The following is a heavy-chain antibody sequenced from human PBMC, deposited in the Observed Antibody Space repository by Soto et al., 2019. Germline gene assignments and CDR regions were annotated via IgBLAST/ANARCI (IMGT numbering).Heavy chain of an antibody. J-gene: IGHJ5*02. CDR3: SRVIPGAEAWFHP. CDR2: ISPYTDDP. Sequence: QGQLVQSGVEVKKPGASVKVSCSASGNTFTNFGVTWVRQAPGQGLEWLGWISPYTDDPSYAQKFQGRVTMTLDTSTSTAYLDLRSLTSDDTAVYYCSRVIPGAEAWFHPWGQGTLVTVSS. CDR1: GNTFTNFG. V-gene: IGHV1-18*01. D-gene: IGHD2-2*01.